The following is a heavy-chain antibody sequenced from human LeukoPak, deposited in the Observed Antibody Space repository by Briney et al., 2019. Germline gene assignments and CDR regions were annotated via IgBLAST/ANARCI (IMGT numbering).Heavy chain of an antibody. CDR3: ANPPTVTSFDY. V-gene: IGHV3-15*01. CDR2: IKSKTNGETR. Sequence: GGSLRLSCAASGFTLSNAWMNWVRQAPGKGLEWVGLIKSKTNGETRDYAAPVKGRFTISRDDSDNTLYLQMNSLKNEDTAVYHCANPPTVTSFDYWGQGTLVTVSS. D-gene: IGHD4-11*01. CDR1: GFTLSNAW. J-gene: IGHJ4*02.